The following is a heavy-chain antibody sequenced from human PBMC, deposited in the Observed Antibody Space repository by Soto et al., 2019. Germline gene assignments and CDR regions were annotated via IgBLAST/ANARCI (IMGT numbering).Heavy chain of an antibody. J-gene: IGHJ4*02. D-gene: IGHD2-2*01. CDR2: IYTSGST. CDR3: ARGIGYCSSINCHSSRRLRYDS. CDR1: GGSISSYY. V-gene: IGHV4-4*07. Sequence: SETLSLTCTVSGGSISSYYWSWIRQPAGKGLEWIGRIYTSGSTNYNPPLKSRVTISVDTSKNQFSLKLSSVTAADTAVYYCARGIGYCSSINCHSSRRLRYDSWGQGTLVTVSS.